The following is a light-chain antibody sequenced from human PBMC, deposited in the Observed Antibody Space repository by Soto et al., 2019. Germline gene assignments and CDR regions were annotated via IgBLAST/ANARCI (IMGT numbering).Light chain of an antibody. CDR1: QSISRY. J-gene: IGKJ3*01. V-gene: IGKV1-39*01. CDR2: SAS. CDR3: QQSYNGPFT. Sequence: DIQMTQSPSSLSASVGDRVTVTCRAGQSISRYLNWYQQRPGKAPNLLIYSASSLQTGVPSRFSGSGSGTDITLTSTNLQPEDFATYYCQQSYNGPFTFGHGTKVDL.